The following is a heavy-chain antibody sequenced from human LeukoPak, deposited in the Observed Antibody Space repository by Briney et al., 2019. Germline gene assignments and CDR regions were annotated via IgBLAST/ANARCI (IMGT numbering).Heavy chain of an antibody. V-gene: IGHV1-69*13. CDR3: ARDDYGGNPRRYYYGMDV. D-gene: IGHD4-23*01. CDR2: IIPIFGTA. J-gene: IGHJ6*02. Sequence: EASVTVPCKASGGTFSSYAISWVRQAPGQGLEWMGGIIPIFGTADYTQKFQGRVTITADESTSTAYMELSSLRSEDTAVYYCARDDYGGNPRRYYYGMDVWGQGTTVTVSS. CDR1: GGTFSSYA.